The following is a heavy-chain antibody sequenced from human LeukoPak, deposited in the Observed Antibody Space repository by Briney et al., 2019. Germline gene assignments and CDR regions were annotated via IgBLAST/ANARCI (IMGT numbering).Heavy chain of an antibody. CDR1: GGSVSSGSYY. D-gene: IGHD2-2*01. CDR3: ARDKGYCSSTSCYGLDY. J-gene: IGHJ4*02. V-gene: IGHV4-61*01. Sequence: PSETLSLTCTVSGGSVSSGSYYWSWIRQPPGKGLEWIGYIHYSGSTNYNPSLESRVTISVGTSKNQFSLKLTSVTAADTAVYYCARDKGYCSSTSCYGLDYWGQGTLVTVSS. CDR2: IHYSGST.